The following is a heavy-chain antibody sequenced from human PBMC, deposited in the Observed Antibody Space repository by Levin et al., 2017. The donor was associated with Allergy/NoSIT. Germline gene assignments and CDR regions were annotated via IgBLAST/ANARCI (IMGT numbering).Heavy chain of an antibody. CDR1: GFTFSNYA. J-gene: IGHJ4*02. D-gene: IGHD2-2*01. CDR3: TTTLGIVVPTTMGAFDS. Sequence: GGSLRLSCAASGFTFSNYAMHWVRQAPGKGLEWVAVISYDGSDKYYVDSVKGRFTISRDISKNTLYLQMNSLRPEDTAVYYCTTTLGIVVPTTMGAFDSWGQGSLVTVSS. V-gene: IGHV3-30*03. CDR2: ISYDGSDK.